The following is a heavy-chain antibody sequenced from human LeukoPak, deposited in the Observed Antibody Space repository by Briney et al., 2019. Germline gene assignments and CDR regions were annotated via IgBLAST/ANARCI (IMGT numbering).Heavy chain of an antibody. CDR3: ARVWAAAGLNAFDI. CDR2: IYTSGST. D-gene: IGHD6-25*01. Sequence: PSETLSLTCTVSGGSISSGSYYWSWIRQPAGKGLEWIGRIYTSGSTNYNPSLKSRVTISVDTSKNQFSLKLSSVTAADTAVYYCARVWAAAGLNAFDIWGQGTMVTVSS. J-gene: IGHJ3*02. CDR1: GGSISSGSYY. V-gene: IGHV4-61*02.